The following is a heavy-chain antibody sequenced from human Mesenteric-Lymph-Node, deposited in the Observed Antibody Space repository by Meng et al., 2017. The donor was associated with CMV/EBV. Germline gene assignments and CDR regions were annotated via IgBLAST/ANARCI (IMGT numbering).Heavy chain of an antibody. V-gene: IGHV4-34*01. CDR2: INHSGST. J-gene: IGHJ4*02. CDR1: GGSFSGYY. CDR3: ARHQRWLKSEGGFNY. Sequence: VQLQQWGAGLFKPSETLSLTCAVYGGSFSGYYWSWIRQPPGKGLEWIGEINHSGSTNYTPSLKSRVTISVDTSKNQFSLKLSSVTAADTAVYYCARHQRWLKSEGGFNYWGQGTLVTVSS. D-gene: IGHD4-23*01.